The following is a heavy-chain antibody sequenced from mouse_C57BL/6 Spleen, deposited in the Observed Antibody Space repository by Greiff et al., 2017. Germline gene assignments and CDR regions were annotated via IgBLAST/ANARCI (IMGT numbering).Heavy chain of an antibody. D-gene: IGHD1-3*01. Sequence: QVQLKQPGAELVMPGASVTLSCQASGYTFTSYWMHWVKQRPGPGLEWIGEIDPSDSYTNYNQKFKGKSALTVDKSSSTAYMQLSSLTSEDAAVYYCARSSSPAAWFAYWGQGTLVTVSA. CDR2: IDPSDSYT. CDR3: ARSSSPAAWFAY. V-gene: IGHV1-69*01. J-gene: IGHJ3*01. CDR1: GYTFTSYW.